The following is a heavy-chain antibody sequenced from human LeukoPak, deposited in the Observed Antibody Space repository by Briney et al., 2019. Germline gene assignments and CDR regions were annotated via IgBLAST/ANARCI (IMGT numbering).Heavy chain of an antibody. J-gene: IGHJ6*03. CDR2: IYHSGST. V-gene: IGHV4-39*07. CDR1: GGSISSSSHY. D-gene: IGHD2-8*01. CDR3: VGVCYTHYYMDV. Sequence: SETLSLTCTVSGGSISSSSHYWAWIRQSPGTGLEWIGSIYHSGSTNYNPSLKSRVTISVDKSKNQFSLKLSSVPAADTAVYYCVGVCYTHYYMDVWGKGTTVTVSS.